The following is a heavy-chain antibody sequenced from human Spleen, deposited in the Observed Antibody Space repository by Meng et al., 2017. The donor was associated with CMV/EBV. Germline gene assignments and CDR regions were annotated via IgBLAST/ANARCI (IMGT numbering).Heavy chain of an antibody. Sequence: SCKAAGDTFSRYSITWVRQAPGQGLEWMGGIIPIVATATYAQKFQGRVTISADKTTRTVYMELSSLTSEDTAVYYCARGEQLLNWFDPWGQGTLVTVSS. D-gene: IGHD1-26*01. CDR2: IIPIVATA. V-gene: IGHV1-69*06. CDR3: ARGEQLLNWFDP. CDR1: GDTFSRYS. J-gene: IGHJ5*02.